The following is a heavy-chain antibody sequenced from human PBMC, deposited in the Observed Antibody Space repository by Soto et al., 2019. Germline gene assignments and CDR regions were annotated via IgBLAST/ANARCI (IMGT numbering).Heavy chain of an antibody. CDR1: GFMFSSHG. CDR2: ISYDGSYR. J-gene: IGHJ3*02. Sequence: QVQLVQSGGGVVQPGRSLSLSCAASGFMFSSHGMHWVRQTPGKGLEWVALISYDGSYRYYSDSVKGRFTISRDNHRGTLFLQMNTLRTEDTAVYYCAKDRGVGTVDAFDIWGHGTMVTVSS. CDR3: AKDRGVGTVDAFDI. V-gene: IGHV3-30*18. D-gene: IGHD3-3*01.